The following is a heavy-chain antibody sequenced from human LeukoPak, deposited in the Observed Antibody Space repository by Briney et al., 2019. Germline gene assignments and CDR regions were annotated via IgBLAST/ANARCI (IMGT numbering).Heavy chain of an antibody. CDR1: GGSISSYY. CDR3: ARDSRTSFLFDY. J-gene: IGHJ4*02. V-gene: IGHV4-59*12. Sequence: SETLSLTCTVSGGSISSYYWSWIRQPPGKGLEWIGYIYYSGSTNYNPSLKSRVTISVDRSKNQFSLKLSSVTAADTAVYYCARDSRTSFLFDYWGQGTLVTVSS. CDR2: IYYSGST. D-gene: IGHD2/OR15-2a*01.